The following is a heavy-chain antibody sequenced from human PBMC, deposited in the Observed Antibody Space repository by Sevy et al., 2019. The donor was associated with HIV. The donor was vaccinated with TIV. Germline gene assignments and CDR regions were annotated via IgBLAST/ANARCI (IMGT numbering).Heavy chain of an antibody. Sequence: SETLSLTCAVSGYSMTSGYFWGWIRQSPGKGLEWIDSLYHSGTTYYSPSLKSRVTLSVDTSKNQFSLKVRSVTAADTAVYYCARVDSSGWSDYWGQGTLVTVSS. CDR2: LYHSGTT. CDR3: ARVDSSGWSDY. CDR1: GYSMTSGYF. J-gene: IGHJ4*02. D-gene: IGHD6-13*01. V-gene: IGHV4-38-2*01.